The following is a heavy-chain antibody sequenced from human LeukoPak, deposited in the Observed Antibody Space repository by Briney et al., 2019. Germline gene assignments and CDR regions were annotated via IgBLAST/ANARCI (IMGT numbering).Heavy chain of an antibody. V-gene: IGHV1-24*01. CDR2: FDPEDGET. CDR1: GYTLTELS. CDR3: ATDIWENYDYVWGSYRRWG. Sequence: ASVKVSCKVSGYTLTELSMHWVRQAPGKWLEWMGGFDPEDGETIYAQKFQGRVTMTEDTSTDTAYMELSSLRSEDTAVYYCATDIWENYDYVWGSYRRWGWGQGTLVTVSS. J-gene: IGHJ4*02. D-gene: IGHD3-16*02.